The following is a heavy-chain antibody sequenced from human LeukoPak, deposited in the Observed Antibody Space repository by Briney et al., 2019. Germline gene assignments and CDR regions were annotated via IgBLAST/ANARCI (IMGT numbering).Heavy chain of an antibody. CDR2: TRYDGSNK. J-gene: IGHJ6*03. CDR1: GFTFSSYG. D-gene: IGHD3-10*01. V-gene: IGHV3-30*02. CDR3: AREERYYGSGSSLYSMDV. Sequence: GGSLRLSCAASGFTFSSYGMHWVRQAPGKGLEWVAFTRYDGSNKYYADSVKGRFTISRDNSKNTLYLQMNSLRAEDTAVYYCAREERYYGSGSSLYSMDVWGKGTTVTVSS.